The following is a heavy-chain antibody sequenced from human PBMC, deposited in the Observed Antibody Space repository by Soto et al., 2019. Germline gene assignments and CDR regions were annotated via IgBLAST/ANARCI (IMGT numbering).Heavy chain of an antibody. D-gene: IGHD6-19*01. V-gene: IGHV2-5*02. CDR2: IYWDDNK. CDR3: AHSRDSGWYFDY. Sequence: QITLKESGRTLVKPTQTLTLTCTFSGFSLNTNGVGVGWLRQPPGEALEWLALIYWDDNKRYSPSLKSRLTVTKDTSKNQVVLTITNMDPVDTATYYCAHSRDSGWYFDYWGQGTLVTVSS. CDR1: GFSLNTNGVG. J-gene: IGHJ4*02.